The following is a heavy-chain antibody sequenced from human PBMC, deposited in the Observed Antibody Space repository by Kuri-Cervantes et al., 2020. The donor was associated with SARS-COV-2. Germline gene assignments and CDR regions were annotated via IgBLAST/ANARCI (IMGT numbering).Heavy chain of an antibody. CDR2: ISVQNGNT. CDR3: ARESGSSGWYGFDY. V-gene: IGHV1-18*04. CDR1: GYNFNSYD. J-gene: IGHJ4*02. D-gene: IGHD6-19*01. Sequence: ASVKVSCKSAGYNFNSYDISWVRRAPGQGLEWMGWISVQNGNTKYAEKFQGRVSFTTDTSTSTVYMEVRGLRSDDTAVYYCARESGSSGWYGFDYWGQGTLVTVSS.